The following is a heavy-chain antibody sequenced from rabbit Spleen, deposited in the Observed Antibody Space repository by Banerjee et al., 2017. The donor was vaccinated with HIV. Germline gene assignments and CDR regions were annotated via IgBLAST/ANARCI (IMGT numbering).Heavy chain of an antibody. CDR1: GIDFSSKS. V-gene: IGHV1S40*01. Sequence: QSLEESGGDLVKPGASLTLTCTASGIDFSSKSVYWVRQAPGKGLEWIACIGTATSGGTYYASWAKGRFTISKTSSTTVTLQMTSLTAADTATYFCARNFDLWGPGPLVTVS. CDR3: ARNFDL. J-gene: IGHJ4*01. CDR2: IGTATSGGT.